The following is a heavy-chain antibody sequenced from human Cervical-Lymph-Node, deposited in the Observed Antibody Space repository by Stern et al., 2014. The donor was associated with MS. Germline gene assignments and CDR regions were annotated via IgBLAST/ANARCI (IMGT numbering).Heavy chain of an antibody. CDR3: ARDDCTNGVCYLGGY. V-gene: IGHV1-46*01. Sequence: QVQLGQSGAEVKKPGASVKVSCKASGYTFTSYYMHWVRQAPGQGLEWMGIINPSGGSTSYAQKFQGRVTMTRDTSTSTVYMELSSLRSEDTAVYYCARDDCTNGVCYLGGYWGQGTLVTVSS. D-gene: IGHD2-8*01. CDR2: INPSGGST. CDR1: GYTFTSYY. J-gene: IGHJ4*02.